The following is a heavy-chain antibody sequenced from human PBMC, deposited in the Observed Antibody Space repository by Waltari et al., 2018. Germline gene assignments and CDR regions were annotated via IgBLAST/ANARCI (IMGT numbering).Heavy chain of an antibody. CDR2: ISGSGDST. CDR1: GFTFSSYA. J-gene: IGHJ3*02. D-gene: IGHD6-6*01. Sequence: EVQLLESGGGLVQPGGSLRLSCAASGFTFSSYAMSWVRQAPGKGLEWVSAISGSGDSTYFADAGEGRFTISRGNSKNTLYLQMNSLRADDAAVYYCAKEKRQLVRSHDAFAILGQGTMVTVSS. CDR3: AKEKRQLVRSHDAFAI. V-gene: IGHV3-23*01.